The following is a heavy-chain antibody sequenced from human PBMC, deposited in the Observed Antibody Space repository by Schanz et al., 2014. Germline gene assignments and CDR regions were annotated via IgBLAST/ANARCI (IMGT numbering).Heavy chain of an antibody. CDR3: ARGTDTAMEHRPFDY. D-gene: IGHD5-18*01. J-gene: IGHJ4*02. CDR2: IYTDGST. Sequence: EVQLLESGGGLVQPGGSLRLSCVASGFTVSKNYMSWVRQAPGKGLEWVSIIYTDGSTYYADSVRDRFTISRDNSKNMLYLQINNLRAEDTAVYYCARGTDTAMEHRPFDYWGQGTLVTVSS. V-gene: IGHV3-66*01. CDR1: GFTVSKNY.